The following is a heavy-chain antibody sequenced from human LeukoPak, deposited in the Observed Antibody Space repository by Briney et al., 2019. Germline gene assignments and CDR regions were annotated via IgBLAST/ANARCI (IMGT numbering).Heavy chain of an antibody. CDR2: IIPIFGTA. J-gene: IGHJ4*02. CDR1: GGTFSSYA. V-gene: IGHV1-69*13. CDR3: ARDSRDLGGTNDY. Sequence: ASVKVSCKASGGTFSSYAISWVRQAPGQGLEWMGGIIPIFGTANYAQKFQGRVTITADESTSTAYMELSSLRSEDTAVYYCARDSRDLGGTNDYWGQGTLVTVS. D-gene: IGHD3-16*01.